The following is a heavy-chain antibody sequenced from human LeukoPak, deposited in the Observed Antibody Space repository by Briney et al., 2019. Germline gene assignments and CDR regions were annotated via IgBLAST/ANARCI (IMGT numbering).Heavy chain of an antibody. J-gene: IGHJ4*02. Sequence: KPSETLSLTCIVSGGSISSGGYYWSWIRQHPGKGLEWIGYIYYSGSTYYNPSLKSRVTISVDTSKNQFSLKLSSVTAADTAVYYCARGSGYDVDYWGQGTLVTVSS. D-gene: IGHD5-12*01. CDR2: IYYSGST. CDR3: ARGSGYDVDY. V-gene: IGHV4-31*03. CDR1: GGSISSGGYY.